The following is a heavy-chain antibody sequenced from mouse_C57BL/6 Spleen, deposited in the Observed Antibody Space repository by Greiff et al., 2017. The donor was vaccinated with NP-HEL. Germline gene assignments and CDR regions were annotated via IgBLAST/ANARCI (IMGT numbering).Heavy chain of an antibody. V-gene: IGHV1-85*01. CDR3: ARGPTVVATRYWYFDV. CDR2: IYPRDGST. CDR1: GYTFTSYD. D-gene: IGHD1-1*01. Sequence: LQESGPELVKPGASVKLSCKASGYTFTSYDINWVKQRPGQGLEWIGWIYPRDGSTKYNEKFKGKATLTVDTSSSTAYMELHSLTSEDSAVYFCARGPTVVATRYWYFDVWGTGTTVTVSS. J-gene: IGHJ1*03.